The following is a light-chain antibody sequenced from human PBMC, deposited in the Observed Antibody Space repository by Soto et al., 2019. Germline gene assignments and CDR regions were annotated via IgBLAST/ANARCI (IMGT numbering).Light chain of an antibody. CDR3: SSYTAYNTLV. Sequence: QSALTQPASVSGSPGQSISISCTGTSSDVGGYRYVSWYQHHPGRAPKLIIFEVANRPSGVSTRFSASKSGNTASLTISGLQSEDEADYYCSSYTAYNTLVFGPGTKLTVL. V-gene: IGLV2-14*01. J-gene: IGLJ1*01. CDR2: EVA. CDR1: SSDVGGYRY.